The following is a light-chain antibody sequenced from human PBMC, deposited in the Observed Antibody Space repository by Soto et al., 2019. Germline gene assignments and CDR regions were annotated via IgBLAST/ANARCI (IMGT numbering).Light chain of an antibody. CDR1: QGISSW. CDR2: AAS. J-gene: IGKJ2*01. Sequence: DIQMTQSPSSVSASVGDRVTFTCRASQGISSWLACCQQKPGNAPKLLIYAASTLQGAVPSRFSGRGSRTDFSLTISSLQPEDFATYYCHQTNFLPYYFGHGNKLAIK. CDR3: HQTNFLPYY. V-gene: IGKV1D-12*01.